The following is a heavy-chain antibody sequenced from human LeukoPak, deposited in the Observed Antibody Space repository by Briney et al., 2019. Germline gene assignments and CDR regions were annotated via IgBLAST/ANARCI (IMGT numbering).Heavy chain of an antibody. D-gene: IGHD3-3*01. J-gene: IGHJ4*02. Sequence: GGSLRLSCAASGFTFSNYAMSWVRQAPGKGLEWVSVIGGSGGSTYYADSVKGRFTISRDNSKNTLYLQMNSLRAEDTAVYYCTTDLLGAKNFWSGYYIGYWGQGTLVTVSS. CDR2: IGGSGGST. CDR1: GFTFSNYA. V-gene: IGHV3-23*01. CDR3: TTDLLGAKNFWSGYYIGY.